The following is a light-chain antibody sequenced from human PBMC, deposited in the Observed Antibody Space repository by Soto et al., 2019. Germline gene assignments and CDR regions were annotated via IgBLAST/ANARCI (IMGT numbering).Light chain of an antibody. V-gene: IGKV1-39*01. CDR1: QSISSY. CDR3: QQSYSTPLT. J-gene: IGKJ4*01. CDR2: AAS. Sequence: IQVTESPSSLSASVLDIFTITFRASQSISSYLNWYQQKPGKAPKLLIYAASSLQSGVPSRFSGSGSGTDFTLTISSLQPEDFATYYCQQSYSTPLTFGGGTKVDIK.